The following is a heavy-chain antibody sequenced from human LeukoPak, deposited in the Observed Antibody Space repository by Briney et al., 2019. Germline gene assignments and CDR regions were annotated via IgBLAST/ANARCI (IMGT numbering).Heavy chain of an antibody. CDR2: IYGSGST. CDR1: AGSISNSY. CDR3: ARVADILTGYALYYYAMDV. V-gene: IGHV4-4*07. J-gene: IGHJ6*02. D-gene: IGHD3-9*01. Sequence: SETLSLTCTVSAGSISNSYWSWTRQPAGKGLEWIGRIYGSGSTDYNPSLKSRVTMSIDTSNNQFSLRLTSVTAADTAVYYCARVADILTGYALYYYAMDVWGQGTTVTVSS.